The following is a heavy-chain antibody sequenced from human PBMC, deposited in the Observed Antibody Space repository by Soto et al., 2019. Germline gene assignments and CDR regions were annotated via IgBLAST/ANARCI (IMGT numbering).Heavy chain of an antibody. CDR2: ISYDGSAK. CDR1: GFTFSSFG. V-gene: IGHV3-30*18. J-gene: IGHJ4*02. CDR3: AKEPRKGVFWRGH. Sequence: QVQLVESGGGAVQPGRSLRLSCEASGFTFSSFGMVWVRQAPGKGLEWVAIISYDGSAKYYGDSVKGRFTISRDNSKNTLYVQMNNLRPEDTAVYFCAKEPRKGVFWRGHWGQGTLVTVSS. D-gene: IGHD3-3*01.